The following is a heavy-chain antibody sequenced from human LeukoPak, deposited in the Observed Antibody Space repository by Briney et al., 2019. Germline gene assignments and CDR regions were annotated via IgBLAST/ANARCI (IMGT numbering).Heavy chain of an antibody. J-gene: IGHJ4*02. CDR3: ARYKGAATVDFDY. CDR1: GGSISSYY. D-gene: IGHD4-23*01. CDR2: IYYSGST. Sequence: SETLSLTCTVSGGSISSYYWSWIRQPPGKGLEWIGYIYYSGSTNYNPSLKSRVTISVDTSKNQFSLKLSSVTAADTAVYYCARYKGAATVDFDYWGQGTLVTVSS. V-gene: IGHV4-59*08.